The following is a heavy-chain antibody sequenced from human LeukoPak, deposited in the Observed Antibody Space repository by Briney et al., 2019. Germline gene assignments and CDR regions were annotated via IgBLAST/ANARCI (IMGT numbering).Heavy chain of an antibody. V-gene: IGHV3-23*01. CDR2: ISGSGGST. CDR1: GFTFSSYA. CDR3: ARDEEGSGTISSVEYY. Sequence: GGSLRLSCAASGFTFSSYAMSWVRQAPGKGLEWVSAISGSGGSTYYADSVKGRFTISRDNSKNTLYLQMNSLRAEDTAVYYCARDEEGSGTISSVEYYWGQGTLVTVSS. D-gene: IGHD2-15*01. J-gene: IGHJ4*02.